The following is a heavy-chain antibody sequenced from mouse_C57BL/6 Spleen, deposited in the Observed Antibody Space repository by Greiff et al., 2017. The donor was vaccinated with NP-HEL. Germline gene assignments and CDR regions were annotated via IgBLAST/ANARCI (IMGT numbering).Heavy chain of an antibody. CDR2: ISDGGSYT. Sequence: EVTVVESGGGLVKPGGSLKLSCAASGFTFSSYAMSWVRQTPEKRLEWVATISDGGSYTYYPDNVKGRFTISRDNAKNNLYLQMSHLKSEDTAMYYCARDGDYYSKGGYYAMDYWGQGTSVTVSS. D-gene: IGHD2-5*01. CDR1: GFTFSSYA. CDR3: ARDGDYYSKGGYYAMDY. V-gene: IGHV5-4*01. J-gene: IGHJ4*01.